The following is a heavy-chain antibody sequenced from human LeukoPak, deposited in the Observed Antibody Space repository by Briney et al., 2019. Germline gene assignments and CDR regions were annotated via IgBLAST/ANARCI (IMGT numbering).Heavy chain of an antibody. D-gene: IGHD3-10*01. CDR2: IHNSGTT. CDR3: ARRYYYNLGSFPFDS. CDR1: GGPFSGYF. V-gene: IGHV4-34*01. Sequence: SETLSLTCAVSGGPFSGYFWSWIRQSSGKGLEWIGEIHNSGTTNYNPSLNSRVTTSEDTSKNQFYLNLSSVTAADTAVYYCARRYYYNLGSFPFDSWGQGTLVTVSS. J-gene: IGHJ4*02.